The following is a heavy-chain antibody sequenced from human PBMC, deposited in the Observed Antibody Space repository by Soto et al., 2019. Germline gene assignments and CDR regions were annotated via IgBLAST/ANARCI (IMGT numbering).Heavy chain of an antibody. D-gene: IGHD5-18*01. J-gene: IGHJ5*02. V-gene: IGHV3-23*01. CDR3: AKDGRGYNYGRRFDP. CDR2: ISGSGGST. Sequence: EVQLLESGGGLVQPGGSLRLSCAASGFTFSSYAMSWVRQAPGKGLEWVSAISGSGGSTHYADSVKGRFTISRDNSKNTLYLKMSSLRAEDTAIYYCAKDGRGYNYGRRFDPWGQGTLVTVSS. CDR1: GFTFSSYA.